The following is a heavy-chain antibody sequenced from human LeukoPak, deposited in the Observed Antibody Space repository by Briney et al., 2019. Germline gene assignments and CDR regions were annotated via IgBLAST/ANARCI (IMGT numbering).Heavy chain of an antibody. CDR2: INHSGST. CDR3: ARGSKWFDP. CDR1: GGSFSGYY. Sequence: SETLSLTCAVYGGSFSGYYWSWIRQPPGKGLEWIGEINHSGSTNYDPSLKSRVTISVGTSKNQFSLKLSSVTAADTAVYYCARGSKWFDPWGQGTLVTVSS. J-gene: IGHJ5*02. V-gene: IGHV4-34*01.